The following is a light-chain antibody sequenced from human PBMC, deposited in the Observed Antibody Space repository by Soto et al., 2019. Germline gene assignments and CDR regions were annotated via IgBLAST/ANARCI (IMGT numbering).Light chain of an antibody. CDR1: QSVSSSY. CDR2: GAS. J-gene: IGKJ1*01. CDR3: QQYGSSRWT. V-gene: IGKV3-20*01. Sequence: EIVLTQSPGTLSLSPGERATLSCRASQSVSSSYLAWYQQKPGQAPRLLIYGASSRATGIPDRVSGSGSGTDFTVTISRLEPEDFAVYYCQQYGSSRWTFGQGTKVEIE.